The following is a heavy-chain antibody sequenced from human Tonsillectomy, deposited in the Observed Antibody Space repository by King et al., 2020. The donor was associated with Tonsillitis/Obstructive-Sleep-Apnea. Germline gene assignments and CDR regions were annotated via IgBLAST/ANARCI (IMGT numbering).Heavy chain of an antibody. CDR1: GFTFSNYA. J-gene: IGHJ4*02. D-gene: IGHD3-3*01. CDR2: ISYDGSKK. Sequence: VQLVESGGGVVQPGRSLRLSCAASGFTFSNYAMHWVRQAPGKGLEWVAVISYDGSKKYYADSVKGRFTISRDNSKNTLYLQMNSLRPEDTAVYYCARKALDQYYDFWSGPRVRYYFDYWGQGTLVTVSS. V-gene: IGHV3-30*04. CDR3: ARKALDQYYDFWSGPRVRYYFDY.